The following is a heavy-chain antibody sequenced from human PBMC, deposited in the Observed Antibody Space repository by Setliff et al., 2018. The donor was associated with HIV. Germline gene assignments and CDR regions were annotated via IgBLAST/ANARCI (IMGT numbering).Heavy chain of an antibody. V-gene: IGHV5-51*01. Sequence: PGESLKISCKASGYSFPNYWIGWVRQMPGKGLEWMGLIYPGDSDTRYSPSFQGHVTITTDKASNTAFLQWSSLKASDSAIYFCARHTLDHADDGWSLAPDYSYYYYMDVWGKGTTVTVSS. D-gene: IGHD4-17*01. CDR3: ARHTLDHADDGWSLAPDYSYYYYMDV. J-gene: IGHJ6*03. CDR2: IYPGDSDT. CDR1: GYSFPNYW.